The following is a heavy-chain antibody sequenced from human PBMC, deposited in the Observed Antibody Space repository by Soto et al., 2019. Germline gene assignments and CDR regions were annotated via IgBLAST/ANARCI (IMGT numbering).Heavy chain of an antibody. J-gene: IGHJ4*02. CDR1: GFIFSSFA. CDR3: AKAKGQWLVLVDS. CDR2: ISSSGGST. Sequence: EVQLLESGGGLVQPGGSLRLSCAASGFIFSSFAMSWVRQAPGKGLEWVSTISSSGGSTYYADSVKGRFTISRDSSKNTLDLQMNSLRAEDTAVYYCAKAKGQWLVLVDSWGQGTLVTVSS. D-gene: IGHD6-19*01. V-gene: IGHV3-23*01.